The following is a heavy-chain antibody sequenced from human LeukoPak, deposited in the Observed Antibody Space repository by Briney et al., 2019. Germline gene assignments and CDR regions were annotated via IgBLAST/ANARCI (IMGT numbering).Heavy chain of an antibody. D-gene: IGHD3-22*01. CDR3: TRHNYYEDGFDY. J-gene: IGHJ4*02. V-gene: IGHV3-73*01. CDR1: GFTFSGSA. CDR2: IRSKANSYAT. Sequence: GGSLKLSCAAYGFTFSGSAMLWVRHASGKGLEWVGRIRSKANSYATAYAASVRGRFTISRDDSKNTAYLQMNSLKIEDTAVYYCTRHNYYEDGFDYWGQGTLVTVSS.